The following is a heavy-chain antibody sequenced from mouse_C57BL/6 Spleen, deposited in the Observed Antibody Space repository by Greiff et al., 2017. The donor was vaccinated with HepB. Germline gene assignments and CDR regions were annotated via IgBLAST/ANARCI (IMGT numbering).Heavy chain of an antibody. CDR3: ARNPPIYYGNYDYAMDY. Sequence: VQLVESGPGLVQPSQSLSITCTVSGFSLTSYGLHWVRQSPGKGLEWLGVIWSGGSTDYNAAFISRLSISKDNSKSQVFFKMNSLQADDTAIYYCARNPPIYYGNYDYAMDYWGQGTSVTVSS. D-gene: IGHD2-1*01. J-gene: IGHJ4*01. V-gene: IGHV2-2*01. CDR1: GFSLTSYG. CDR2: IWSGGST.